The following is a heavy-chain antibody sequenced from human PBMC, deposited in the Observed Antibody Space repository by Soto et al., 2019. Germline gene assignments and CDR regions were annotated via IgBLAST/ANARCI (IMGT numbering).Heavy chain of an antibody. V-gene: IGHV4-59*01. D-gene: IGHD1-20*01. CDR2: IYYSGIT. CDR1: GCSISSYY. J-gene: IGHJ6*04. Sequence: SEPLSLTCTVSGCSISSYYWSWIRQPPGKGLEWIGYIYYSGITNYNPSLKSRVTISVDTSKNQFSLKLSSVTAADTAVYYCARYKSNYYYGMDVWGKGTTVT. CDR3: ARYKSNYYYGMDV.